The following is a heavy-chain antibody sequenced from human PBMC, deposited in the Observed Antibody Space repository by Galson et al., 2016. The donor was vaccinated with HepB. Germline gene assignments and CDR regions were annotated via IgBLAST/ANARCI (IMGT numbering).Heavy chain of an antibody. D-gene: IGHD4/OR15-4a*01. CDR2: ISYDGSNK. J-gene: IGHJ4*02. CDR1: GFTFSTYG. V-gene: IGHV3-30*18. CDR3: AKVTGRSYNDYVPPFDS. Sequence: LRLSCAASGFTFSTYGMHWVRQAPGKGLEWVAVISYDGSNKYYADSVKGRFTISKDNSENTLYLHMNRLRVGDTAVYYCAKVTGRSYNDYVPPFDSWGQGALVTVSS.